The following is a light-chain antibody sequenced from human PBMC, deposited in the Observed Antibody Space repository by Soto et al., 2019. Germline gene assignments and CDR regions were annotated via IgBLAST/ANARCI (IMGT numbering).Light chain of an antibody. J-gene: IGLJ1*01. CDR3: SSYTSSGTYV. V-gene: IGLV2-14*01. CDR1: SSDVGGYNY. CDR2: DVS. Sequence: LTHPASVSGSPGQSIAISCTGTSSDVGGYNYVSWYQQHPGKAPKLMIYDVSNRPSGVSNRFSGSKSGNTASLTISGLQAEDEADYYCSSYTSSGTYVFGTGTKVTVL.